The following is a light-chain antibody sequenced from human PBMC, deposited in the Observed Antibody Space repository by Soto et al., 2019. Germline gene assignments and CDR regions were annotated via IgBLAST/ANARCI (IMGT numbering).Light chain of an antibody. J-gene: IGLJ2*01. CDR2: DDS. Sequence: SYELTQPPSVSVAPGQTARITCWGNNIGSKSVHWYQQKPRQAPVLVVYDDSDRPSGIPERFSGSNSGNTATLTISRVEAGDEADYYCQVWDSSSDHPHVVFGGGTKLTVL. V-gene: IGLV3-21*02. CDR3: QVWDSSSDHPHVV. CDR1: NIGSKS.